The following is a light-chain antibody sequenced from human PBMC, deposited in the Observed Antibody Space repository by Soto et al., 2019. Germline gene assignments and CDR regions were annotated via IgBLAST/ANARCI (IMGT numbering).Light chain of an antibody. CDR2: DAS. CDR1: QSIHSW. CDR3: QQYNSYIYT. Sequence: DIQMTQSPSTLSASVGDRVTITCRASQSIHSWLAWYQQKPGKAPNRLIYDASSLESGVPSRFSGSGSGTEFTLTISSLQPDDCATYYCQQYNSYIYTFGQGTKLEIK. J-gene: IGKJ2*01. V-gene: IGKV1-5*01.